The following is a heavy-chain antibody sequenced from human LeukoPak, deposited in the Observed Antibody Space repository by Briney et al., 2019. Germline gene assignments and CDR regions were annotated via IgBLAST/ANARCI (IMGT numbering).Heavy chain of an antibody. Sequence: GGSLRLSCAASGFTFSDYSMNWVRQAPGKGLEWISSIGGIGTYIYYADSVKGRFTISRDNVKNSVYLQMNSLRGEDTAVYYCVRDLAWGQETLVTVSS. CDR3: VRDLA. CDR1: GFTFSDYS. V-gene: IGHV3-21*01. J-gene: IGHJ5*02. CDR2: IGGIGTYI.